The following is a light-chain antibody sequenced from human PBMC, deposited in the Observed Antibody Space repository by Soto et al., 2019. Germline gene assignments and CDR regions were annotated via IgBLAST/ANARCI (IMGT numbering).Light chain of an antibody. Sequence: EIVMTQFPHTLSVFPGEGATLSCRASQRVSTNLAWYQQKPGQAPRLLIYGASTRATGVPIRFSGSGSGAEFTLTISSLQSEDFAVYYCQQYNYWPPLTFGGGTKVEIK. V-gene: IGKV3-15*01. CDR1: QRVSTN. J-gene: IGKJ4*01. CDR2: GAS. CDR3: QQYNYWPPLT.